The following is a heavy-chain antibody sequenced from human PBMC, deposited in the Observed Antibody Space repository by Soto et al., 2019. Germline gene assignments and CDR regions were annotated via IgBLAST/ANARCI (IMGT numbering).Heavy chain of an antibody. J-gene: IGHJ4*02. D-gene: IGHD6-13*01. V-gene: IGHV1-69*04. CDR3: ARDREQQLAFSY. CDR2: IIPILGIA. CDR1: GGTFSSYT. Sequence: SVKVSCKASGGTFSSYTIGWVRQAPGQGLEWMGRIIPILGIANYAQKFQGRVTITADKSTSTAYMELSSLRSEDTAVYYCARDREQQLAFSYWGQGTLVTVSS.